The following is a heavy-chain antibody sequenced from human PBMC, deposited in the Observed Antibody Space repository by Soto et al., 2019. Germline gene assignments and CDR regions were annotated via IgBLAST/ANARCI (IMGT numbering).Heavy chain of an antibody. D-gene: IGHD3-10*01. J-gene: IGHJ6*03. CDR1: GYTFTSYA. Sequence: QVPLVQSGAEVKKPGASVKVSCKASGYTFTSYAMHWVRQAPGQRLEWMGWINAGNGNTKYSQKFQGRVTITRDTSASTAYMELSSLRSEDTAVYYCARDGWFGTIRYYYYMDVWGKGTTVTVSS. CDR2: INAGNGNT. V-gene: IGHV1-3*01. CDR3: ARDGWFGTIRYYYYMDV.